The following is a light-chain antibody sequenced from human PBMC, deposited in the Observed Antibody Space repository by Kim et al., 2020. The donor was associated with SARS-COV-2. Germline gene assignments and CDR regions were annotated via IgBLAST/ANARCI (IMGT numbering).Light chain of an antibody. CDR1: SSNIGAPYD. CDR3: QSYDSSLSASV. CDR2: GNN. J-gene: IGLJ3*02. Sequence: RVTSSCTGSSSNIGAPYDVHWYQQFPGAAPKLLIYGNNNRPSGVPDRFSGSKSGTSASLAITGLQAEDEADYYCQSYDSSLSASVFGGGTQLTVL. V-gene: IGLV1-40*01.